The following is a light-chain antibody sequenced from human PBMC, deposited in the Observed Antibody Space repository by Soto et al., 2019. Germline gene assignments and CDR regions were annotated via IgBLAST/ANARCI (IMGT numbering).Light chain of an antibody. V-gene: IGLV2-8*01. Sequence: QSVLTQPPSASGSPEQSVAISCTGTSSDVGGYNYVSWYQQHPGKAPKLMIYEVNKRPSGVPDRFSGSKSGNTASLTVSGLQAEEEADYYCSSYAGSSNVFGTGTKVTVL. CDR2: EVN. J-gene: IGLJ1*01. CDR3: SSYAGSSNV. CDR1: SSDVGGYNY.